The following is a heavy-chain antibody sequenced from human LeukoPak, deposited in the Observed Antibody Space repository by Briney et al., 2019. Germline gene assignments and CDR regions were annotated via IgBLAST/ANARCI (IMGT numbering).Heavy chain of an antibody. CDR2: IHSSSGSI. V-gene: IGHV3-21*01. CDR1: GXNFTNYN. Sequence: GGSLRLSCAASGXNFTNYNMNWVRQAPGKGLEWVSSIHSSSGSIYYADSLKGRFTISRDNAKNSLYLQMNSLRAEDTAVYYCARDLAWDAFDIWGQGTMVTVSS. J-gene: IGHJ3*02. CDR3: ARDLAWDAFDI.